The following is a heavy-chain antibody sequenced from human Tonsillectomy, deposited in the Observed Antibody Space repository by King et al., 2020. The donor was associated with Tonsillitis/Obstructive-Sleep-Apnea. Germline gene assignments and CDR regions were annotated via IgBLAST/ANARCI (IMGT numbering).Heavy chain of an antibody. J-gene: IGHJ4*02. V-gene: IGHV4-59*01. CDR1: GGSISSYY. CDR3: ARGRGYNYGYYFDY. D-gene: IGHD5-18*01. CDR2: IYYSGST. Sequence: VQLQESGPGLVKPSETLSLTSTVSGGSISSYYWSWIRQPPGKGLEWIGYIYYSGSTSYNPSLKSRVTISVDTSQNQVSLKLSSVTAADTAVYYCARGRGYNYGYYFDYWGQGTLVTVSS.